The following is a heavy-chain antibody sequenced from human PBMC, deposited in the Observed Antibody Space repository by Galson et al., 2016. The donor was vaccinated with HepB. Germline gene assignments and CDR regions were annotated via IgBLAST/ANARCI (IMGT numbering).Heavy chain of an antibody. CDR1: GYSFPTYW. D-gene: IGHD3-10*01. CDR2: IYPGDSDT. J-gene: IGHJ4*02. V-gene: IGHV5-51*01. Sequence: QSGAEVKKPGESLKISCRGSGYSFPTYWIGWVRQMPGKGLEWMGIIYPGDSDTIYSPSFQAQVTISADKSISTAYLQWSSLKAPDTARFYCARGPSGSGRFDYWGQGTLVTVSS. CDR3: ARGPSGSGRFDY.